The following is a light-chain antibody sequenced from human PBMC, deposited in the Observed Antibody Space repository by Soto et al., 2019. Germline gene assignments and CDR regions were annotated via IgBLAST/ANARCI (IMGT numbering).Light chain of an antibody. CDR1: QSVSNNY. V-gene: IGKV3-20*01. CDR3: QQYESSLFT. Sequence: EIVLTQSPGTLSLSPGERATLSCRTSQSVSNNYLAWYQQKPGQAPRLLIYGVSNTATGIPDRFSGGGSGTDFTLALSLLEPEGLAMYYCQQYESSLFTFARGTKLEI. J-gene: IGKJ2*01. CDR2: GVS.